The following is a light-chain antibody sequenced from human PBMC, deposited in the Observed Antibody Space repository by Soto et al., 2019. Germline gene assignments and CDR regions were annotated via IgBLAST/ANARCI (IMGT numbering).Light chain of an antibody. Sequence: DIRMTQSPVSLSASVGDRVTITCRASQSIGNYLNWYQQKPGEVPKLLIYSASSLQSGVPSRFSGSGPGTDFTLTISCLQSEDFATYYCQQYYSYPPITFGQGTRLEIK. CDR3: QQYYSYPPIT. CDR1: QSIGNY. V-gene: IGKV1-39*01. J-gene: IGKJ5*01. CDR2: SAS.